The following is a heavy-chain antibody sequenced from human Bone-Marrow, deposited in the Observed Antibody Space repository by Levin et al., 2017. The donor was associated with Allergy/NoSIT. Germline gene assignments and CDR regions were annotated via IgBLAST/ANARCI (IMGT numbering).Heavy chain of an antibody. Sequence: SVKVSCKASGGTFSSYAISWVRQAPGQGLEWMGGIIPIFGTANYAQKFQGRVTITADESTSTAYMELSSLRSEDTAVYYCARDTGYYERYHYWGQGTLVTVSS. CDR3: ARDTGYYERYHY. V-gene: IGHV1-69*13. CDR1: GGTFSSYA. D-gene: IGHD3-22*01. J-gene: IGHJ4*02. CDR2: IIPIFGTA.